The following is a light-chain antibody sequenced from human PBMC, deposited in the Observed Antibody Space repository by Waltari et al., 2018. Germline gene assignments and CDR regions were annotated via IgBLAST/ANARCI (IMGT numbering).Light chain of an antibody. CDR2: EVN. J-gene: IGLJ1*01. Sequence: QSALTQPPSASGPPGQPPPISCTGTRSDVGGYNYVSWYQQHPGKAPKLMIYEVNKRPSGVPDRFSGSKSGNTASLTVSGLQAEDEADYYCSSYGGSNSYVFGTGTKVTVL. V-gene: IGLV2-8*01. CDR3: SSYGGSNSYV. CDR1: RSDVGGYNY.